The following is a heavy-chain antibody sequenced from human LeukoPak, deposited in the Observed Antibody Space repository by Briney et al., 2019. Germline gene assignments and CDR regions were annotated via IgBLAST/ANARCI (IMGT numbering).Heavy chain of an antibody. CDR2: INHSGST. V-gene: IGHV4-34*01. CDR3: ARGQGSMVRGVISRNWFDP. Sequence: PSETLSLTCAVYGGSFSGYYWSWIRQPPGKGLEWIGEINHSGSTNYNPSLKSRVTISVDTPKNQFSLKLSSVTAADTAVYYCARGQGSMVRGVISRNWFDPWGQGTLVTVSS. D-gene: IGHD3-10*01. J-gene: IGHJ5*02. CDR1: GGSFSGYY.